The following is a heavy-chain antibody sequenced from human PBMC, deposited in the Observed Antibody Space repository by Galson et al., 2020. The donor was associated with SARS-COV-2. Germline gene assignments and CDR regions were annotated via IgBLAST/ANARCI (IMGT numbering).Heavy chain of an antibody. CDR3: ARVGTRSGWKYYFDY. J-gene: IGHJ4*02. CDR1: GFTFSSSW. D-gene: IGHD6-19*01. V-gene: IGHV3-74*01. CDR2: INSDGSST. Sequence: TGGSLRLSCAASGFTFSSSWMHWVRQAPGKGLVWFSRINSDGSSTSYADSVKGRFTTSRDNAKNTLYLQMNSVRAEDTAVYYCARVGTRSGWKYYFDYWGQGTLVTVSS.